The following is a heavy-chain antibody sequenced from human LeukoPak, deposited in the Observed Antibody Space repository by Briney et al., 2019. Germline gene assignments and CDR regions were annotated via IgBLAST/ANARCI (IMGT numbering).Heavy chain of an antibody. CDR2: ISSSSSTI. V-gene: IGHV3-48*02. CDR3: ARDRSSPYCSSTSCSDDY. J-gene: IGHJ4*02. D-gene: IGHD2-2*01. Sequence: GGSLRLSCAASGFTFSSYSMNWVRQAPGKGLEWVSYISSSSSTIYYADSVKGRFTISRDNAKNSLCLQMNSLRDEDTAVYYCARDRSSPYCSSTSCSDDYWGQGTLVTVSS. CDR1: GFTFSSYS.